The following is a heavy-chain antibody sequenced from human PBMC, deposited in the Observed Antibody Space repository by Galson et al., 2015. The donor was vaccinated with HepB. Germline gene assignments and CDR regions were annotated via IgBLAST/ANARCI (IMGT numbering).Heavy chain of an antibody. V-gene: IGHV1-18*04. CDR1: GYTFTSYG. D-gene: IGHD2-15*01. CDR3: ARDCELPDYYYYGMDV. CDR2: ISAYNGNT. Sequence: SVKVSCKASGYTFTSYGISWVRQAPGQGLEWMGWISAYNGNTNYAQKLQGRVTMTTDTSTSTAYMELRSLRSDDTAVYYCARDCELPDYYYYGMDVWGQGTTVTVSS. J-gene: IGHJ6*02.